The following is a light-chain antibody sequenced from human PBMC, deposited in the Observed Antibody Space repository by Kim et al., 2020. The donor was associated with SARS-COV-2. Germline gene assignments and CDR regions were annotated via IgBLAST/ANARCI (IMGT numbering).Light chain of an antibody. Sequence: APGKTDRITCGGNNIGSKSVHWYQQKPGQAPVLVIYYDSDRPSGIPERFSGSNYGNTATLTISRVEAGDEADYYCQVWDSSSDHPVFGGGTQLTVL. CDR3: QVWDSSSDHPV. J-gene: IGLJ2*01. CDR1: NIGSKS. V-gene: IGLV3-21*04. CDR2: YDS.